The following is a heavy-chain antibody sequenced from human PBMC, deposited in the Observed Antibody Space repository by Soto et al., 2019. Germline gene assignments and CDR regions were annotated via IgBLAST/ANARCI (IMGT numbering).Heavy chain of an antibody. D-gene: IGHD6-13*01. Sequence: PGGSLRLSCAASGFTFRSYEMNWVRQAPGKGLEWLSYISSSGSTIYYADSVKGRFTISRDNANNSLYLLMNSLRAEDTALYYCVRMQLEAIGYYYIMDVWGQGTTVTVSS. V-gene: IGHV3-48*03. CDR3: VRMQLEAIGYYYIMDV. CDR1: GFTFRSYE. J-gene: IGHJ6*02. CDR2: ISSSGSTI.